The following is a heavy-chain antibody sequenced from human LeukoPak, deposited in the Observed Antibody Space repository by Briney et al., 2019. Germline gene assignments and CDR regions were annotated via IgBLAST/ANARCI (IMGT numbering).Heavy chain of an antibody. J-gene: IGHJ6*03. V-gene: IGHV4-34*01. CDR3: ARVKDPGGYYYYYYMDV. CDR1: GGSFSGYY. D-gene: IGHD3-16*01. CDR2: INHSGGT. Sequence: SETLSLTCAVYGGSFSGYYWSWIRQPPGKGLEWIGEINHSGGTKYNPSLKSRVTISIDTSKNQFSLKLSSVTAADTAMYYCARVKDPGGYYYYYYMDVWGKGTTVTVSS.